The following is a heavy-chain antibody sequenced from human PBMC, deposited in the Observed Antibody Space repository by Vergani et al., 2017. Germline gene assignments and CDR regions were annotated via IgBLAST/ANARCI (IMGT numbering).Heavy chain of an antibody. CDR2: INPSGGST. CDR1: GYTFTSYY. D-gene: IGHD2-2*03. V-gene: IGHV1-46*01. CDR3: ARDSHGYCSSTSCYGTRGGNNWNYVTFGY. Sequence: QVQLVQSGAEVKKPGASVKVSCKASGYTFTSYYMHWVRQAPGQGLEWMGIINPSGGSTSYAQKFQGRVTMTRDTSTSTVYMELSSLRSEDTAVYYFARDSHGYCSSTSCYGTRGGNNWNYVTFGYWGQGTLVTVSS. J-gene: IGHJ4*02.